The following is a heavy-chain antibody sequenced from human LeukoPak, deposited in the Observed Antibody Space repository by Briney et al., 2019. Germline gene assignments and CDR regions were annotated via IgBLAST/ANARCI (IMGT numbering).Heavy chain of an antibody. V-gene: IGHV4-4*02. D-gene: IGHD3-9*01. CDR1: GGSISSSNW. CDR2: IYHSGGT. J-gene: IGHJ4*02. Sequence: PSETLSLTCAVSGGSISSSNWWSWVRQPPGKGLEWIGEIYHSGGTNYNPSLKSRVTISVDKSKNQFSLKLSSVTAADTAVYYCARRGVTGYSFDYWGQGTLVTVSS. CDR3: ARRGVTGYSFDY.